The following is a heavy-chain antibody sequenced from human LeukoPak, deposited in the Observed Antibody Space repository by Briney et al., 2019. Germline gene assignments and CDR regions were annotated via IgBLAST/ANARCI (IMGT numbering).Heavy chain of an antibody. D-gene: IGHD3-3*01. CDR1: GGSISSYY. J-gene: IGHJ6*03. V-gene: IGHV4-59*01. CDR3: ARVGYDFWSGSHYYYYYMDV. Sequence: SETLSLTCTVSGGSISSYYWSWIRQPPGKGLEWIGYIYYSGSTNYNPSLKSRVTISADTSKNQFSLKLSSVTAADTAVYYCARVGYDFWSGSHYYYYYMDVWGKGTTVTVSS. CDR2: IYYSGST.